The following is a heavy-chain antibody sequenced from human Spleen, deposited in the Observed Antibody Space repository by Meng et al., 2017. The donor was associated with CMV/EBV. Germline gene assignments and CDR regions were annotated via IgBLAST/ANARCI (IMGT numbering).Heavy chain of an antibody. V-gene: IGHV6-1*01. D-gene: IGHD3-10*02. CDR3: ARDWGDVRGGFDF. CDR1: GDSVYSNSDA. CDR2: TYYRSKYYN. Sequence: QGQLQPPGPGLVKPSQTLSLTCAISGDSVYSNSDAWNWIRQSPSRSLEWLGRTYYRSKYYNDYALSVKSRITINPDTSKNQFSLQLNSVTPEDTAIYYCARDWGDVRGGFDFWGQGTLVTVSS. J-gene: IGHJ4*02.